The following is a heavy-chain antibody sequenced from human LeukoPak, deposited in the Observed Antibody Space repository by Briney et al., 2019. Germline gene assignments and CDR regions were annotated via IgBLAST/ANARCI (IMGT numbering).Heavy chain of an antibody. Sequence: GGSLRPSCAASGFIFSSYAMSWVRQAPGKGLEWVSTISGSGGSTYYADSVKGRFTISRDNSKNTVYLQMNSLRAEDTAVYYCAKDRPCINDVCHGDFDYWGQGTLVTVSS. V-gene: IGHV3-23*01. CDR1: GFIFSSYA. CDR3: AKDRPCINDVCHGDFDY. D-gene: IGHD2-8*01. J-gene: IGHJ4*02. CDR2: ISGSGGST.